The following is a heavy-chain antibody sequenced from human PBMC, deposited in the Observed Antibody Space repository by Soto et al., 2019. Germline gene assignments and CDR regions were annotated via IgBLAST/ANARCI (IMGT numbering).Heavy chain of an antibody. V-gene: IGHV4-38-2*01. J-gene: IGHJ6*02. CDR3: ARAFYGDYAAYHYGMDA. CDR1: GYSLGIAYH. Sequence: PXETLRFTCSLCGYSLGIAYHSGWIRQPPVKGLEWIGNIYHSGTTCYNPSLESRVTISVDTSNNQFSLKLNSVTAADTAVYYCARAFYGDYAAYHYGMDAWRQGDRVTVSS. CDR2: IYHSGTT. D-gene: IGHD4-17*01.